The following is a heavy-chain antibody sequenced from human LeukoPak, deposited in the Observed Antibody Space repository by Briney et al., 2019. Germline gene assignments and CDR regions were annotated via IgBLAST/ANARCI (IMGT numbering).Heavy chain of an antibody. D-gene: IGHD2-2*02. CDR3: ARLAPRYCSSTSCHSD. CDR2: ISSSGSTI. Sequence: PGGSLRLSCAASGFTFSSYEINWVRQAPGKGLEWVSYISSSGSTIYYADSVKGRFTISRDNAKNSLYLQMNSLRAEDTAVYYCARLAPRYCSSTSCHSDWGQGTLVTVSS. CDR1: GFTFSSYE. J-gene: IGHJ4*02. V-gene: IGHV3-48*03.